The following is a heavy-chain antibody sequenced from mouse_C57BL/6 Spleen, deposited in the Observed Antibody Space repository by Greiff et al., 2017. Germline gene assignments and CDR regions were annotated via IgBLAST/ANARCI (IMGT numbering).Heavy chain of an antibody. CDR2: IDPETGGT. CDR1: GYTFTDYE. CDR3: TRAAYWGSSY. Sequence: QVQLQQSGAELVRPGASVTLSCKASGYTFTDYEMHWVKQTPVHGLEWIGTIDPETGGTAYNQKFKGKAILTADKSSSTAYMELRSLTSEDSAVYDCTRAAYWGSSYWGQGTLVTVSA. D-gene: IGHD1-1*01. J-gene: IGHJ3*01. V-gene: IGHV1-15*01.